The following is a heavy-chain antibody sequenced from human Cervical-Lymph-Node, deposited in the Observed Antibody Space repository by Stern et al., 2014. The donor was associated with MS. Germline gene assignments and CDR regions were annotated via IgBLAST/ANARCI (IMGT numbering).Heavy chain of an antibody. CDR1: GFTFRIYW. CDR2: INRDGTTI. D-gene: IGHD3-10*01. CDR3: TKDTYGPEDY. V-gene: IGHV3-74*03. J-gene: IGHJ4*02. Sequence: EVQLVESGGGLVQPGGSLRLSCVASGFTFRIYWMHWVRQGPGKGLVWVARINRDGTTITHADSVKGRFTISRDNAKNTLYLQMNSLRVEDTAVYYCTKDTYGPEDYWGQGTSVTVSS.